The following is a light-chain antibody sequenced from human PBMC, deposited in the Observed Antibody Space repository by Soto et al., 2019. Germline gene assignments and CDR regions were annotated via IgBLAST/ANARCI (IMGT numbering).Light chain of an antibody. J-gene: IGKJ4*01. CDR2: EES. V-gene: IGKV1-9*01. CDR3: QQVKTYPRT. Sequence: DIHLTQSPSFLSASVGDRVTITCRPSQAVPNNMAWYQQKPGKPPKLLIYEESTLHSGVPSRFSGRKSWTQFTLTIGSLQPEDFATYCCQQVKTYPRTFGGGTKVEIK. CDR1: QAVPNN.